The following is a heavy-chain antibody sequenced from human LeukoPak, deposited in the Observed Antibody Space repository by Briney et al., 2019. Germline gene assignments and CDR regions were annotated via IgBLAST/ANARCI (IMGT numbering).Heavy chain of an antibody. D-gene: IGHD2-15*01. V-gene: IGHV4-34*01. Sequence: PSETLSLTCAVYGGSFSGYYWSWIRQPPGKGLEWIGEINHSGSTNYNPSLKSRVTISVDTSKNQFSLKLGSVTAADTAVYYCARGCSGGMGKGIYWGQGTLVTVSS. CDR2: INHSGST. J-gene: IGHJ4*02. CDR3: ARGCSGGMGKGIY. CDR1: GGSFSGYY.